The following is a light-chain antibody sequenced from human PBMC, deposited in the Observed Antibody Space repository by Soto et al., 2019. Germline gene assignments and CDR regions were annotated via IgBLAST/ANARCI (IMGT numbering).Light chain of an antibody. CDR3: QQRANWPAT. CDR1: QSVRSY. CDR2: DAS. V-gene: IGKV3-11*01. J-gene: IGKJ5*01. Sequence: EIVLAQSPATLSLSPGERVTLTCRARQSVRSYSAWYQQKPGQAPRLLIYDASNRATGIPARFSGSGSGTDFTLTISSLEPEDFAVYYCQQRANWPATFGQGTRLEIK.